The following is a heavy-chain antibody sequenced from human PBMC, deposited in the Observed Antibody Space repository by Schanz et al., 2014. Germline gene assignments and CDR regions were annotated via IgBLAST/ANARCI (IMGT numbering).Heavy chain of an antibody. CDR2: ISGTTTYT. CDR3: ARDGDRFYHNYYMDV. J-gene: IGHJ6*03. Sequence: QVQLVESGGGLVKPGGSLRLSCAASGFTFSSNHMSWVRQAPGKGLEWVSYISGTTTYTNYADSVKGRFTISRDNARNSLYLHMNTLGAEDTAVYYCARDGDRFYHNYYMDVWGKGTTXTVSS. V-gene: IGHV3-11*06. CDR1: GFTFSSNH. D-gene: IGHD4-17*01.